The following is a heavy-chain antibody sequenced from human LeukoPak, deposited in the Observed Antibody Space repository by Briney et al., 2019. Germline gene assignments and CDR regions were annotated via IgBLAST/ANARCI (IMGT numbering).Heavy chain of an antibody. D-gene: IGHD3-10*01. J-gene: IGHJ4*02. CDR1: GYTFTSYA. Sequence: GASVKVSCKASGYTFTSYAMHWVRQAPGQRLEWMGWINARNGNTKYSQKFQGRVTITRDTSASTAYMELSSLRSEDTAVYYCARGDYYGSGSSCDYWGQGTLVTVSS. CDR2: INARNGNT. CDR3: ARGDYYGSGSSCDY. V-gene: IGHV1-3*01.